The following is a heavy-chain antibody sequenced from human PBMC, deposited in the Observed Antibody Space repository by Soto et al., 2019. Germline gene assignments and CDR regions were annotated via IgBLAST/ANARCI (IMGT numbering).Heavy chain of an antibody. V-gene: IGHV1-18*01. CDR3: AITGYCSSTSCLGYYYYGMDV. Sequence: GASVKVSCKASGYTFTRSGIIWVRQAPGQGLEWMGWISTYNGDTNYAQTFQGRVTMTTDTSTSTAYMELRSLRSDDTAVYYCAITGYCSSTSCLGYYYYGMDVWGQGTTVTVSS. CDR1: GYTFTRSG. J-gene: IGHJ6*02. D-gene: IGHD2-2*01. CDR2: ISTYNGDT.